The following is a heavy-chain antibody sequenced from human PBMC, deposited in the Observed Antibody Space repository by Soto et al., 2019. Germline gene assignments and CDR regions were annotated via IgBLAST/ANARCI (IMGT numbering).Heavy chain of an antibody. CDR1: GFTFSSYA. CDR2: ISGSGGST. Sequence: EVQLLESGGGLVQPGGSLILSCAASGFTFSSYAMSWVRQAPGKGLECVPAISGSGGSTYYADFVKGRFNISIDNSKNTLYLQMNSLSAEDTAVYYCAKFQATVPYYFDYWGQGNLVSVSS. J-gene: IGHJ4*02. CDR3: AKFQATVPYYFDY. D-gene: IGHD6-6*01. V-gene: IGHV3-23*01.